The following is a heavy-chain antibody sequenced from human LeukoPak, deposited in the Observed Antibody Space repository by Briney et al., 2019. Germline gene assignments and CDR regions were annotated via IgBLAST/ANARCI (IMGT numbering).Heavy chain of an antibody. Sequence: GGSLRLSCAASGFTFSSYSMNWVRQAPGKGLEWVSCISSGSSCIYYADSGKGRFTISRDNAKNSLYLQMNGLRGEDTAVYYCAKGPGARGHFNWFDPWGQGTLVTVSS. V-gene: IGHV3-21*01. J-gene: IGHJ5*02. CDR2: ISSGSSCI. CDR1: GFTFSSYS. CDR3: AKGPGARGHFNWFDP. D-gene: IGHD5-12*01.